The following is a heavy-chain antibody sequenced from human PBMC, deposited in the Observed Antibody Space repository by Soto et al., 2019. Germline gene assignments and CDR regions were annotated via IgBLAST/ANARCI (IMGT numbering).Heavy chain of an antibody. CDR1: GFTFSHHW. V-gene: IGHV3-23*04. J-gene: IGHJ3*01. CDR3: VREGSGWNSRGSFDF. CDR2: ISGSGGSA. D-gene: IGHD6-19*01. Sequence: EVQLVESGGGLVQPGGSLRLSCAASGFTFSHHWMSWVRQAPGKGLECVSVISGSGGSAYYADSVQGRFTISRDNSKNTLYMQMNSLRDEDTAIYYCVREGSGWNSRGSFDFWGRGTMVTVTS.